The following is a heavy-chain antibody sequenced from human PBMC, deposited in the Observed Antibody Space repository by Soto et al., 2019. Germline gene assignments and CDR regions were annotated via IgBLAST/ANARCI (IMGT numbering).Heavy chain of an antibody. CDR2: IYYSGST. CDR3: ARQVGSGSYDTIDY. V-gene: IGHV4-39*01. J-gene: IGHJ4*02. CDR1: GGSISSSSYY. D-gene: IGHD3-10*01. Sequence: PSETLSLTCTVSGGSISSSSYYWGWIRQPPGKGLEWIGSIYYSGSTYYNPSLKSRVTISVDTPKNQFSLKLSSVTAADTAVYYCARQVGSGSYDTIDYWGPGTLVTVSS.